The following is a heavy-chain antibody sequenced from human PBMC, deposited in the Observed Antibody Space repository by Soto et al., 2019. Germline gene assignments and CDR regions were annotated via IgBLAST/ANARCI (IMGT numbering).Heavy chain of an antibody. D-gene: IGHD2-15*01. CDR1: GYTFTSYG. CDR3: ARFSGGSYNTYYFYYGMDV. Sequence: GASVKVSCKVSGYTFTSYGISWVRQAPGQGLDWMGWISAYNGNTKYAQDLQGRVTMTTDTSTSTAYMELRSLRSDDTAMYYCARFSGGSYNTYYFYYGMDVWGQGTTVTVS. J-gene: IGHJ6*02. V-gene: IGHV1-18*04. CDR2: ISAYNGNT.